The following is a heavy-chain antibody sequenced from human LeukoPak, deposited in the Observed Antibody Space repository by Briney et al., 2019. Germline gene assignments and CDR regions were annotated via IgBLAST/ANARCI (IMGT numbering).Heavy chain of an antibody. CDR1: GYTFTGYY. V-gene: IGHV1-18*04. Sequence: ASVKVSCKASGYTFTGYYMHWVRQAPGQGLEWMGWISAYNGNTNYAQKLQGRVTMTTDTSTSTAYMELRSLRSDDTAVYYCARDRSLSGTDNWGQGTLVTVSS. CDR3: ARDRSLSGTDN. D-gene: IGHD6-25*01. CDR2: ISAYNGNT. J-gene: IGHJ4*02.